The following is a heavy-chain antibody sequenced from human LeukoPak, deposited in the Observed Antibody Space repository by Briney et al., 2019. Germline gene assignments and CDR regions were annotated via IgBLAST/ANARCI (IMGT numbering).Heavy chain of an antibody. D-gene: IGHD6-19*01. CDR1: GFTFSSYW. V-gene: IGHV3-7*01. J-gene: IGHJ4*02. Sequence: PGGSLRLSCAASGFTFSSYWMSWVRQAPGKGLEWVANIKQDGSEKYYVDSVKGRFTISRDNAKNSLYLQMNSLRAEDTAVYYCARHSSGWLPLFAYWGQGTLVTVSS. CDR2: IKQDGSEK. CDR3: ARHSSGWLPLFAY.